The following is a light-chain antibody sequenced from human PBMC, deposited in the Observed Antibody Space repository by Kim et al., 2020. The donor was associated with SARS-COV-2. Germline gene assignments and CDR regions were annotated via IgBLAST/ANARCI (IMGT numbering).Light chain of an antibody. J-gene: IGKJ2*01. V-gene: IGKV1-39*01. CDR1: QSISSY. CDR2: AAS. Sequence: DIQMTQSPSSLSASVGDRVTITCRASQSISSYLNWYQQKPGKAPKLLIYAASSLQSGVPSRFSGSGSGTDFTLTICSLQPEDFATYYCQQSYSTHTFGQGTKLEI. CDR3: QQSYSTHT.